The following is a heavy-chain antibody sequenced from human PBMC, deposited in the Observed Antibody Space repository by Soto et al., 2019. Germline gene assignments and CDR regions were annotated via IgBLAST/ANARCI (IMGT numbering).Heavy chain of an antibody. J-gene: IGHJ3*02. Sequence: SETLSLTCTVSGGSISSYYWSWIRQPPGKGLEWIGYICYSGSTNYNPSLKSRVTISVDTSKNQLSLKLSSVTAADTAVYYCARYQLLAATDAFDICAQEKMVPVS. CDR3: ARYQLLAATDAFDI. CDR2: ICYSGST. CDR1: GGSISSYY. V-gene: IGHV4-59*08. D-gene: IGHD2-2*01.